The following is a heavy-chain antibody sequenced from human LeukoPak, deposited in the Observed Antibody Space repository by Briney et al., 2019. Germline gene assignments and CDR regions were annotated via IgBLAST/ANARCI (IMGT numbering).Heavy chain of an antibody. D-gene: IGHD2-2*01. CDR3: AREYCSSTSCYFSYVDY. V-gene: IGHV4-34*01. J-gene: IGHJ4*02. CDR1: GGSFSGYY. Sequence: SETLSLTCAVYGGSFSGYYWSWIRQPPGKGLEWIGEFNHSGSTNYNPSLKGRVTISVDTSKNQFSLKLSSVTAADTAVYYCAREYCSSTSCYFSYVDYWGQGTLVTVSS. CDR2: FNHSGST.